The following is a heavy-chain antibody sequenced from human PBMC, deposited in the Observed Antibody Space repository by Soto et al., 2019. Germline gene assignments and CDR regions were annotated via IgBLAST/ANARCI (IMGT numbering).Heavy chain of an antibody. J-gene: IGHJ3*02. CDR1: CGSISSGGYY. Sequence: SETLFLTCTFSCGSISSGGYYWSWVRQHPGKGLEWIGYIYYSGSTYYNPSLKSRVTISVDTSKNQFSLKLSSVTAADTAVYYCARSSRVVVITGSAFDIWGQGTMVTVSS. CDR2: IYYSGST. CDR3: ARSSRVVVITGSAFDI. D-gene: IGHD3-22*01. V-gene: IGHV4-31*03.